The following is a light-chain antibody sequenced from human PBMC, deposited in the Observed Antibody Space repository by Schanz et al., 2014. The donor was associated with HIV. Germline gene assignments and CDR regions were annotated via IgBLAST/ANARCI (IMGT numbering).Light chain of an antibody. CDR1: SSNIGNNF. Sequence: QSVLTQPPSVSVAPGQKVAISCSGSSSNIGNNFVSWYQRLPGSAPKLLIYDNDKRPSGIPDRFSGSKSGTSATLAITGLQTGDEADYYCSSYTSSSTVVFGGGTKLTVL. CDR3: SSYTSSSTVV. V-gene: IGLV1-51*01. CDR2: DND. J-gene: IGLJ2*01.